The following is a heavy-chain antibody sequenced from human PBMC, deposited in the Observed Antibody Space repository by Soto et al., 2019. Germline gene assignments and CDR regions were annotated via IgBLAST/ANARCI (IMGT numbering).Heavy chain of an antibody. D-gene: IGHD6-13*01. V-gene: IGHV4-4*07. CDR2: IYTSGST. Sequence: LSLTCTVSGGSISSYYWSWIRQPAGKGLEWIGRIYTSGSTNYNPSLKSRVTMSVDTSKNQFSLKLSSVTAADTAVYYCARAWDSSSWYNWFDPWGQGTLVTVSS. CDR3: ARAWDSSSWYNWFDP. CDR1: GGSISSYY. J-gene: IGHJ5*02.